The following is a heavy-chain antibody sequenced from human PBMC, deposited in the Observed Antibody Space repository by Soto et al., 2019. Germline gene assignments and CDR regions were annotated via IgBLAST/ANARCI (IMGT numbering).Heavy chain of an antibody. Sequence: PSVPLSLSCAVAGDSISKDEYYWRWIQPPPGKGLEWIGYIYYSGTTNYNSYLKSRLSLSVDMSKNQFSLKLSSVTAADTAVYYCARSVISGWLRYFDYWGQGTLVTVSS. CDR2: IYYSGTT. CDR1: GDSISKDEYY. CDR3: ARSVISGWLRYFDY. J-gene: IGHJ4*02. V-gene: IGHV4-59*08. D-gene: IGHD5-12*01.